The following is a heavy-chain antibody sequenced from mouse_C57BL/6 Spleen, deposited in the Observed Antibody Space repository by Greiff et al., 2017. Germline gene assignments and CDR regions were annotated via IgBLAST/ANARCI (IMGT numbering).Heavy chain of an antibody. V-gene: IGHV1-66*01. D-gene: IGHD1-1*01. CDR1: GYSFTSYY. J-gene: IGHJ4*01. CDR3: ATPYYYDSSYDAMDY. CDR2: IYPGSGNT. Sequence: QVQLKQSGPELVKPGASVKISCKASGYSFTSYYIHWVKQRPGQGLEWIGWIYPGSGNTKYNEKFKGKATLTADTSSSTAYLQLSSLTSEDSAVYYCATPYYYDSSYDAMDYWGQGTSVTVSS.